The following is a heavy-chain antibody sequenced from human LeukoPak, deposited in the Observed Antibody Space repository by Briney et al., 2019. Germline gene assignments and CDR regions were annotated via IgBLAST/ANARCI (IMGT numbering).Heavy chain of an antibody. CDR3: AKEGGDWGEGYFDY. CDR1: GFTFSDSY. Sequence: PGGSLRLSCAASGFTFSDSYMSWIRQVPGKGLEWISYISSSGGTIYYADSVKGRFTISRDNAKNSLYLQMNSLRAEDTAVYYCAKEGGDWGEGYFDYWGQGTLVTVSS. D-gene: IGHD7-27*01. CDR2: ISSSGGTI. J-gene: IGHJ4*02. V-gene: IGHV3-11*01.